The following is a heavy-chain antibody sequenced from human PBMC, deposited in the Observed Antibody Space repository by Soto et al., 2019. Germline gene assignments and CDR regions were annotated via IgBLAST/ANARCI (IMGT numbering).Heavy chain of an antibody. D-gene: IGHD3-10*01. J-gene: IGHJ5*02. CDR2: VSAYNGNT. V-gene: IGHV1-18*04. Sequence: ASVKVSCKTSGYTFTTYGVSWVRQAPGQGLEWMGWVSAYNGNTNYAQKLQGRVTMTTDTSTSTAYMELRGLRSDDTAVYYCARDRYYYGSGSYYISWFDPWGQGTLVTVS. CDR3: ARDRYYYGSGSYYISWFDP. CDR1: GYTFTTYG.